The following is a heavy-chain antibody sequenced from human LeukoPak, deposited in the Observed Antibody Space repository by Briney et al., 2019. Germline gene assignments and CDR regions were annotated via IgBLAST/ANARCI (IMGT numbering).Heavy chain of an antibody. CDR3: ARDLRTVAYYYYYGMDV. CDR1: GYTFTSYY. CDR2: INPSGGGT. J-gene: IGHJ6*02. D-gene: IGHD4-23*01. V-gene: IGHV1-46*01. Sequence: ASVKVSCKTSGYTFTSYYMHWVRQAPGQGLEWMEIINPSGGGTSYAQKFQGRVTMTRDTSTSTVYMKLSSLRSEDTAVYYCARDLRTVAYYYYYGMDVWGQGTTVTVSS.